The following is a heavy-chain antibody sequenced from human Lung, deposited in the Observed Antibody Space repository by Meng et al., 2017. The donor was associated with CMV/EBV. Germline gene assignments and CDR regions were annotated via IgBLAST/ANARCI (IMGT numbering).Heavy chain of an antibody. V-gene: IGHV5-51*01. D-gene: IGHD2-2*01. CDR1: GYSCTSYW. J-gene: IGHJ1*01. Sequence: GASLMFSCKGSGYSCTSYWIGWLRQMPRKLLEWMGIIYPGDSDTRYSPSFQGQVIISADKSISTAYLQWSSLKASDTAMYYCAISHYQLLPFQHWGQGTLVTVSS. CDR2: IYPGDSDT. CDR3: AISHYQLLPFQH.